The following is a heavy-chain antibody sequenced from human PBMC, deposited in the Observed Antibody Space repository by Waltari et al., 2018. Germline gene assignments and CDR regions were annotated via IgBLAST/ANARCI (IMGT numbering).Heavy chain of an antibody. CDR1: GYTFSDFY. Sequence: QVQLVQSGAEVKTPGASVKVSCKASGYTFSDFYITWVRQAPGQGLEWMGFINPNSGDTKYAQTFQGRVTMTRDMSITTAYMELSSLRSDDTAAYYCARGNPLHNGDRMIFAYWGQGALVAVSS. V-gene: IGHV1-2*02. D-gene: IGHD4-17*01. J-gene: IGHJ4*02. CDR2: INPNSGDT. CDR3: ARGNPLHNGDRMIFAY.